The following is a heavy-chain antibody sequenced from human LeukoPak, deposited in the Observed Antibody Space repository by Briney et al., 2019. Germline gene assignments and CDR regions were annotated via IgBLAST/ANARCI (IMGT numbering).Heavy chain of an antibody. CDR2: ISYDGSNK. D-gene: IGHD4/OR15-4a*01. CDR1: GFTFSSYA. V-gene: IGHV3-30*14. CDR3: ARGGATALDY. J-gene: IGHJ4*02. Sequence: GGSLRLSCAASGFTFSSYAMHWVRQAPGKGLEWVAVISYDGSNKYYADSVKGRFTISRDNSKNTLYLQMNSLRAEDTAVYYCARGGATALDYWGQGTLVTVSS.